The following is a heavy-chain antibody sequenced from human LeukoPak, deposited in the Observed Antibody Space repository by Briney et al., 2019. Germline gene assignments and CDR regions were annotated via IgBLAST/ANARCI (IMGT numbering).Heavy chain of an antibody. CDR3: AREDDTGRYMGDDAFDI. CDR1: GGTFNSYA. J-gene: IGHJ3*02. CDR2: IIAMSDTA. Sequence: SVKVSCKASGGTFNSYAISWVRQAPGQGLEWMGGIIAMSDTANYPQKFRGRLTITADTPTSTVYMELSSLRSEDTAVYYCAREDDTGRYMGDDAFDIWGQGTMVTVSS. V-gene: IGHV1-69*06. D-gene: IGHD1-26*01.